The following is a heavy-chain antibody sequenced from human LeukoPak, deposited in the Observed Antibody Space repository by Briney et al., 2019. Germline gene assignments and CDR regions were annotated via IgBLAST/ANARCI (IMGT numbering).Heavy chain of an antibody. CDR2: IIPIFGTA. V-gene: IGHV1-69*05. CDR3: ASRRSSCGGFDY. Sequence: SVKVSCKASGGTFSSYAISWVRQAPGQGLEWMGRIIPIFGTANYAQRFQGRVTITTDESTSTAYMELSSLRSEDTAVSYCASRRSSCGGFDYWGQGTLVTVSS. D-gene: IGHD6-6*01. J-gene: IGHJ4*02. CDR1: GGTFSSYA.